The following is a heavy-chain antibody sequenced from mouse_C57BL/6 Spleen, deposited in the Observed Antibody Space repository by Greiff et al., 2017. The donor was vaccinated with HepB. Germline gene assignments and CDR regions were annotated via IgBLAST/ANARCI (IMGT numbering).Heavy chain of an antibody. CDR1: GYTFTSYW. Sequence: VQLQQSGAELAKPGASVKLSCKASGYTFTSYWMHWVKQRPGQGLEWIGYINPSSGYTKYNQKFKAKATLTADKSSSTAYMQLSSLTYEDAAVYYCAGDYGDFDYWVQGTTLTVSS. CDR3: AGDYGDFDY. J-gene: IGHJ2*01. D-gene: IGHD2-4*01. V-gene: IGHV1-7*01. CDR2: INPSSGYT.